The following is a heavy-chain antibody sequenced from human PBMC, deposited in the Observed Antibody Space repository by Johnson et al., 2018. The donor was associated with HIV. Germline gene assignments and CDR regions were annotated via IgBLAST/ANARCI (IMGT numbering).Heavy chain of an antibody. CDR1: GFTFSSYA. CDR3: ARGLASGGSWFGAFDI. V-gene: IGHV3-30-3*01. CDR2: ISYDGSNK. Sequence: QMQLVESGGGVVQPGRSLRLSCAASGFTFSSYAMHWVRQAPGKGLEWVAVISYDGSNKYYADSVKGRFTISRDNSKNSLYLQMNSLGAEDTAVYYCARGLASGGSWFGAFDIWGQGTMVTVSS. D-gene: IGHD2-15*01. J-gene: IGHJ3*02.